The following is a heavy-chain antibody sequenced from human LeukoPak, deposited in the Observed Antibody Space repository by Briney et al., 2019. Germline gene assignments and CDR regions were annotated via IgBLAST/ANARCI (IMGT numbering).Heavy chain of an antibody. CDR1: GYTFSNYDFYY. CDR3: ARFSGSSNFDY. Sequence: ASVKVSCKASGYTFSNYDFYYMHWVRQAPGQGLEWMGWIYPNSGGTKYAQKFQGRVTMTRDTSISTTYMELSSLRSDDTAVYYCARFSGSSNFDYWGQGTLVTVSS. CDR2: IYPNSGGT. J-gene: IGHJ4*02. V-gene: IGHV1-2*02. D-gene: IGHD1-26*01.